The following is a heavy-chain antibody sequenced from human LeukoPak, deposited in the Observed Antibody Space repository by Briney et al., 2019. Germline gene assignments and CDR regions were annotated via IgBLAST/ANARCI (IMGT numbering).Heavy chain of an antibody. J-gene: IGHJ2*01. CDR2: IYYSGST. Sequence: SETLSLTCTVSGGYIATSSYYWSWIRQPPGKGLEWIGSIYYSGSTYYNPSLKSRVTISVDTSKNQFSLKLSSVTAADTAVYYCARVVVRGVIPYWYFDLWGRGTLVTVSS. CDR1: GGYIATSSYY. D-gene: IGHD3-10*01. V-gene: IGHV4-39*07. CDR3: ARVVVRGVIPYWYFDL.